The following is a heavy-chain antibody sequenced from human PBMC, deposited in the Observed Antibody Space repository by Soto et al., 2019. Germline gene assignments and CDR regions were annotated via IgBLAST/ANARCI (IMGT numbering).Heavy chain of an antibody. J-gene: IGHJ5*02. CDR1: GGSISSGDYY. Sequence: QVQLQESGPGLVKPSQTLSLTCTLSGGSISSGDYYWSWIRHPPGKGLEWIGNIYYSGRTNYNPSLKSRLNISLATSNNHFFLKLTSVTAADTAVYYCARMGLHLGELSRNGFDPWGQGTLVTVSS. CDR3: ARMGLHLGELSRNGFDP. V-gene: IGHV4-31*03. CDR2: IYYSGRT. D-gene: IGHD3-16*02.